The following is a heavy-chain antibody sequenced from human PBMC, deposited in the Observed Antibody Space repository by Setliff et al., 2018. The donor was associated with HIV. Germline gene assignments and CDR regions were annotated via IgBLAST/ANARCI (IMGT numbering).Heavy chain of an antibody. Sequence: PGGSLRLSCAASGFRFRSYWMSWVRQAPGKGLESVANVKQDGSSTYYADSVKGRFTISRDNSKESLYLQMNSLTTEDTALYYCAKLLGNGGNSDPFDIWGQGTTVTVSS. D-gene: IGHD2-21*01. V-gene: IGHV3-7*03. CDR3: AKLLGNGGNSDPFDI. CDR2: VKQDGSST. CDR1: GFRFRSYW. J-gene: IGHJ3*02.